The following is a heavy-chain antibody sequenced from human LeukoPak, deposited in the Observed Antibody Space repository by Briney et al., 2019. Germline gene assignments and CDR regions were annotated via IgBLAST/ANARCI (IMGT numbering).Heavy chain of an antibody. J-gene: IGHJ1*01. V-gene: IGHV4-31*03. CDR3: GYCADGYLQH. CDR2: IYYSGST. D-gene: IGHD2-8*02. Sequence: SETLSLTCTVSGGSISSGGYYWSWIRQHPGKGLEWIGYIYYSGSTYYNPSLKSRVTISVDTSKNQFSLKLSSVTVADTAVYYCGYCADGYLQHWGQGTLVTVSS. CDR1: GGSISSGGYY.